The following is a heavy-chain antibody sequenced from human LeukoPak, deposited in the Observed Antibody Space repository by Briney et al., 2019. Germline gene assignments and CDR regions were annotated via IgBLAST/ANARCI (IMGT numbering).Heavy chain of an antibody. CDR3: ARHEYQVFPPANWFDP. CDR2: FHYSGST. Sequence: PSETLSLTCTVSGDPVSSSNFFWGWIRQPPGKGLEWIGSFHYSGSTFYNPSLKSRLTISVDTSKNHFSLKLTSVTAADSAVYYCARHEYQVFPPANWFDPWGQGTLVTVSS. V-gene: IGHV4-39*02. J-gene: IGHJ5*02. D-gene: IGHD6-6*01. CDR1: GDPVSSSNFF.